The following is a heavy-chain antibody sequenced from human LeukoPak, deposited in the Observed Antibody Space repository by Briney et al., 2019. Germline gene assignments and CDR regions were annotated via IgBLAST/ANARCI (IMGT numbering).Heavy chain of an antibody. V-gene: IGHV3-23*01. Sequence: PGGSLRLSCAASGFTFSSKAMSWVRQAPGQGLEGVSAISGSGGSTYYADSVKGTFTISRDNSKNTLYLQMNSLRAEDRAVYYCAKELSGSWYYWGQGTLVTVSS. D-gene: IGHD6-19*01. J-gene: IGHJ4*02. CDR3: AKELSGSWYY. CDR1: GFTFSSKA. CDR2: ISGSGGST.